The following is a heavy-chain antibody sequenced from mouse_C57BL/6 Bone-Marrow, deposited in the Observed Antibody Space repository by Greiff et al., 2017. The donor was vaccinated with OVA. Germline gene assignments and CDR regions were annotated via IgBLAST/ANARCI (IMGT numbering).Heavy chain of an antibody. J-gene: IGHJ3*01. CDR2: IDPDTGGT. Sequence: VQLQQSGAELVRPGASVTLSCKASGYTFTDYEMHWVKQTPVHGLEWIGAIDPDTGGTAYNQKFKGKAILTADKSSSTAYMELRSLTSEDAAVYYCANWGVNYGFADWGQGTLVTVA. CDR3: ANWGVNYGFAD. D-gene: IGHD4-1*01. CDR1: GYTFTDYE. V-gene: IGHV1-15*01.